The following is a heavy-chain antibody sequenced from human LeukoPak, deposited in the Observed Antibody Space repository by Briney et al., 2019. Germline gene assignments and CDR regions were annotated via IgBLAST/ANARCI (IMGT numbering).Heavy chain of an antibody. CDR1: GGSISNYY. J-gene: IGHJ6*02. CDR2: IYTSGST. CDR3: ARFVGFCGMDV. D-gene: IGHD3-16*02. Sequence: LETLSLTCTVSGGSISNYYWTWIRQPAGKGLEWIGRIYTSGSTNYNPSLKSRVTMSVDTSKNQFSLRLSSVTAADTAVYYCARFVGFCGMDVWGQRTTVTVSS. V-gene: IGHV4-4*07.